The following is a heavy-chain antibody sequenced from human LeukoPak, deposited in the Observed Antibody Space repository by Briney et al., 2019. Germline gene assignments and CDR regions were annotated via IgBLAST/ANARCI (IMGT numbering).Heavy chain of an antibody. CDR3: AKASIVGTTNPGF. CDR2: ISDSGTRT. V-gene: IGHV3-23*01. CDR1: GFTFSSYD. J-gene: IGHJ4*02. Sequence: GGSLRLSCAASGFTFSSYDMTWVRQAPGKGLEWVSVISDSGTRTYYADSVKGRFTISRDNSKNTLYLEMNSLRAEDTALYYCAKASIVGTTNPGFWGQGTLVTVSS. D-gene: IGHD1-26*01.